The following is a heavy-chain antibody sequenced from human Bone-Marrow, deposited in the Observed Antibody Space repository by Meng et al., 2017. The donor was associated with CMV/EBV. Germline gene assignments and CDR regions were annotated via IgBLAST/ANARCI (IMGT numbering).Heavy chain of an antibody. Sequence: ASVKVSCKASGYTFTSYGISWVRQAPGQGLEWMGWISAYSGNTGYAQKFQGRVTITRNTSISTAYMELSSLRSEDTAVYYCARMTSGSSAWYGSMDVWGQGTTVTVSS. J-gene: IGHJ6*02. D-gene: IGHD6-19*01. CDR1: GYTFTSYG. V-gene: IGHV1-8*03. CDR2: ISAYSGNT. CDR3: ARMTSGSSAWYGSMDV.